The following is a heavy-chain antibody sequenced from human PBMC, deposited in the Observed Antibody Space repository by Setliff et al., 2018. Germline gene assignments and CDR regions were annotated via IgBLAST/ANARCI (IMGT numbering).Heavy chain of an antibody. CDR1: GFKFDDHG. V-gene: IGHV3-20*04. CDR2: INYNGGST. D-gene: IGHD4-17*01. CDR3: ARARYGDYRGTFDY. J-gene: IGHJ4*02. Sequence: PVGSLRLSCTAPGFKFDDHGMNWVRQVPGKGLEWVSGINYNGGSTYYADSVKGRFTISRDNAKNSLYLQMNSLRAEDTALYYCARARYGDYRGTFDYWGQGALVTVSS.